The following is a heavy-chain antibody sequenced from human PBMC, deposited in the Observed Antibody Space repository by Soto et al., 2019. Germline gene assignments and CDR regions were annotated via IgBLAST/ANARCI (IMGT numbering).Heavy chain of an antibody. CDR1: GGSISSGGYY. V-gene: IGHV4-31*03. D-gene: IGHD3-3*01. CDR2: IYYSGST. J-gene: IGHJ4*02. CDR3: ARGDFWSGFDY. Sequence: SETLSLTCTVSGGSISSGGYYWSWIRQHPGKGLEWIGYIYYSGSTYYNPSLKSRVTISVDTSKNQFSLKLSSVTAADTAVYYCARGDFWSGFDYWGQGTLVTVSS.